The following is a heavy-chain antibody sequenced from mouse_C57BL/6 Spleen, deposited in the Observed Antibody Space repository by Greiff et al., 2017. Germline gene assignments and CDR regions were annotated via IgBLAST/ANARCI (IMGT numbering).Heavy chain of an antibody. V-gene: IGHV5-17*01. D-gene: IGHD1-1*01. Sequence: DVKLVESGGGLVKPGGSLKLSCAASGFTFSDYGMHWVRQAPEKGLEWVAYISSGSSTIYYADTVKGRFTISRDNAKNTLFLQMTSLRSEDTAMYYCARDYYGSSEAWFACWGKGTLVTVSA. CDR2: ISSGSSTI. J-gene: IGHJ3*01. CDR3: ARDYYGSSEAWFAC. CDR1: GFTFSDYG.